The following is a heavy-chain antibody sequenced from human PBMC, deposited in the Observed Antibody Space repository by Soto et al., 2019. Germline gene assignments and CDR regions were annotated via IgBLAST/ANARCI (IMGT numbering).Heavy chain of an antibody. J-gene: IGHJ5*02. CDR2: ISSSGSTI. Sequence: GGSLRLSCAASGFTFSSYEMNWVRQAPGKGLEWVSYISSSGSTIYYADSVKGRFTISRDNAKNSLYLQMNSLRAEDTAVYYCARGTLGYSYGYGFDPRGQGTPVPVSP. CDR3: ARGTLGYSYGYGFDP. CDR1: GFTFSSYE. V-gene: IGHV3-48*03. D-gene: IGHD5-18*01.